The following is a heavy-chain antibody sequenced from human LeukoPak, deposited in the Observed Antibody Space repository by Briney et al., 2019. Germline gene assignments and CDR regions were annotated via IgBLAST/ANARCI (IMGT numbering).Heavy chain of an antibody. J-gene: IGHJ6*02. V-gene: IGHV3-23*01. CDR3: AKVGATQAYYYGMDV. D-gene: IGHD1-26*01. Sequence: GGSLRPSCAASGFTFSSYAMSWVRQAPGKGLEWVSAISGGGSTYYADSVKGRFTISRDNSKNTLYLQMNSLRAEDTAVYYCAKVGATQAYYYGMDVWGQGTTVTVSS. CDR2: ISGGGST. CDR1: GFTFSSYA.